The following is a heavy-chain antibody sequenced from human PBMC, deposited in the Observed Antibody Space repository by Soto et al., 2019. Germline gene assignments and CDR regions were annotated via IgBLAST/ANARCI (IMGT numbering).Heavy chain of an antibody. J-gene: IGHJ6*02. Sequence: ASVKVSCKASGYTFTGYYMHWVRQAPGQGLEWVGWINPNSGGTNYAQKFQGWVTMTRDTSISTAYMELGRLRSDDTAVYYCARDAAAAREDYYYYYGMDVWGQGTTVTVSS. CDR2: INPNSGGT. V-gene: IGHV1-2*04. CDR1: GYTFTGYY. CDR3: ARDAAAAREDYYYYYGMDV. D-gene: IGHD6-6*01.